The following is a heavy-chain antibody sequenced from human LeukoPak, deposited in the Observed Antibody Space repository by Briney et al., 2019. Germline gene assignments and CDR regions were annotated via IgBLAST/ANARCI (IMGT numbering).Heavy chain of an antibody. CDR1: GGSISSSSDY. CDR3: ARVQGYYYYMDV. V-gene: IGHV4-39*07. Sequence: SETLSLTCTVSGGSISSSSDYWGWIRQPPGKGLEWIGTIYHSGSTNYNPSLKSRVTISVDTSKNQFSLKLSSVTAADTAVYYCARVQGYYYYMDVWGKGTTVTVSS. CDR2: IYHSGST. J-gene: IGHJ6*03.